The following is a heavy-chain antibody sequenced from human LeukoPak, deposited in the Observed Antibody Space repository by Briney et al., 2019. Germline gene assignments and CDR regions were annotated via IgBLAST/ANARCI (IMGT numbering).Heavy chain of an antibody. Sequence: PSETLSLTCAVYGGSFSGYYWSWIRQPPGKGLEWIGEINHSGSTNYNPSLKSRVTISVDTSKNQFSLKLSSVTAADTAVYYCAAGYVNFDYWGQGTLVTVSS. CDR1: GGSFSGYY. J-gene: IGHJ4*02. D-gene: IGHD3-10*02. CDR3: AAGYVNFDY. V-gene: IGHV4-34*01. CDR2: INHSGST.